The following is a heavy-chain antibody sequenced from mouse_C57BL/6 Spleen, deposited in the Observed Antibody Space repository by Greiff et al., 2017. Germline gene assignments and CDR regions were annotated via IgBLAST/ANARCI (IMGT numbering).Heavy chain of an antibody. Sequence: VQLKESGPELVKPGASVKISCKASGYSFTGYYMNWVKQSPEKSLEWIGEINPSTGGTTYNQKFKAKATLTVDKSSSTAYMQLKSLTSEDSAVYYCARNYYGYEGYWGQGTTLTVSS. V-gene: IGHV1-42*01. J-gene: IGHJ2*01. D-gene: IGHD2-2*01. CDR1: GYSFTGYY. CDR3: ARNYYGYEGY. CDR2: INPSTGGT.